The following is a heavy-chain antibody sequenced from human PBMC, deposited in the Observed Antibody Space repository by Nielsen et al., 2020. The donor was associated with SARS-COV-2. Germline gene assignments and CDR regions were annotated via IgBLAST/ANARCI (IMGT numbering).Heavy chain of an antibody. CDR1: GFTFSNTW. CDR2: ISSSGSGK. D-gene: IGHD3-3*01. J-gene: IGHJ6*04. CDR3: AGGADFWSGTQKYYMDV. Sequence: GESLKISCSASGFTFSNTWMDWVRQAPGQGLVWVSRISSSGSGKAYADSVKGRFAVSRDNAENTVVLQIHSLRVEDTAVYYCAGGADFWSGTQKYYMDVWGKGTTVTVSS. V-gene: IGHV3-74*03.